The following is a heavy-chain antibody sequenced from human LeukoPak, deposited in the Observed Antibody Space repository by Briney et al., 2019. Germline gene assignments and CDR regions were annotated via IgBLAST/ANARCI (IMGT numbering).Heavy chain of an antibody. CDR3: ARDLGVSGSYYGYYYYGMDV. CDR1: GGSFSGYY. J-gene: IGHJ6*02. Sequence: SETLSLTCAVYGGSFSGYYWSWIRQPPGKGLEWIGEINHSGSTNYNPSLKSRVTISVDTSKNQFSLKLSSVTAADTAVYYCARDLGVSGSYYGYYYYGMDVWGQGTTVTVSS. CDR2: INHSGST. V-gene: IGHV4-34*01. D-gene: IGHD1-26*01.